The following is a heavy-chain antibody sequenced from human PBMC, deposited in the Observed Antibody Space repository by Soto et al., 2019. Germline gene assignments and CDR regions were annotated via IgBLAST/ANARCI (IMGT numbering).Heavy chain of an antibody. V-gene: IGHV4-34*01. CDR1: GGSFSGYY. CDR3: ARGHDRSSWYSTPLYCYYGMDV. CDR2: INHSGST. D-gene: IGHD6-13*01. Sequence: KASETLSLTCAVYGGSFSGYYWSWIRQPPGKGLEWIGEINHSGSTNYNPSLKSRVTISVDTSKNQFSLKLSSVTAADTAVYYCARGHDRSSWYSTPLYCYYGMDVWGKGTTVTVSS. J-gene: IGHJ6*04.